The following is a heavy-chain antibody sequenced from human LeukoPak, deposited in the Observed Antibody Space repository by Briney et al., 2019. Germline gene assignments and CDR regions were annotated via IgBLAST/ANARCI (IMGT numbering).Heavy chain of an antibody. Sequence: GSLRLSCAASGFTLRSYWMTWVRRAPGKGLEWVSSISSSSNYIYYPDSVKGRFTISRDNAKNSLSLQMNSLRAEDTAVYYCARERVRRGAFDIWGQGTMVTVSS. D-gene: IGHD2-8*01. CDR3: ARERVRRGAFDI. V-gene: IGHV3-21*01. CDR1: GFTLRSYW. J-gene: IGHJ3*02. CDR2: ISSSSNYI.